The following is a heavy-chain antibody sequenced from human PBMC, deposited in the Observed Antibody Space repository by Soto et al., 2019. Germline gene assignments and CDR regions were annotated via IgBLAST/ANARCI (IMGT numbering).Heavy chain of an antibody. J-gene: IGHJ4*02. CDR3: ARRARSIVAAPNYFDY. V-gene: IGHV4-59*08. CDR2: IYYSGST. Sequence: PSETLSLTCTVSGGSISTYYWSWIRQPPGKGLEWIGYIYYSGSTNYNPSLKSRVTISVDTSKNQFSLKLTSVTAADTAVFYCARRARSIVAAPNYFDYWGQGTLVTVSS. CDR1: GGSISTYY. D-gene: IGHD5-12*01.